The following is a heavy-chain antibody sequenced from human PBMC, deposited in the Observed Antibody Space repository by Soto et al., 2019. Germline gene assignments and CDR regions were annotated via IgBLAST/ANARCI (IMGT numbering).Heavy chain of an antibody. Sequence: SETLSLTCTVSGGSISSYYWSWIRRPPGKGLEWIGYIYYSGSTNYNPSLKSRVTISVDTSKNQFSLKLSSVTAADTAVYYCARDRGQGDLRHYYGMDVWGQGTTVTVSS. CDR3: ARDRGQGDLRHYYGMDV. V-gene: IGHV4-59*01. CDR2: IYYSGST. D-gene: IGHD3-16*01. J-gene: IGHJ6*02. CDR1: GGSISSYY.